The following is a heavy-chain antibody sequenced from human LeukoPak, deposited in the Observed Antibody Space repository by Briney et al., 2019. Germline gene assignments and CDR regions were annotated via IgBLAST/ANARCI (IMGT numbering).Heavy chain of an antibody. CDR1: GFTFSSYA. Sequence: PGGSLRLSCAASGFTFSSYAMSWVRQAPGKGLEWVSAISGSGGSTYYADSVKGRFTISRDNSKNTLYLQMNSLRAEDTAVYYCAKDWSLGFLEWFLYDYWGQGTLVTVSS. V-gene: IGHV3-23*01. CDR2: ISGSGGST. D-gene: IGHD3-3*01. CDR3: AKDWSLGFLEWFLYDY. J-gene: IGHJ4*02.